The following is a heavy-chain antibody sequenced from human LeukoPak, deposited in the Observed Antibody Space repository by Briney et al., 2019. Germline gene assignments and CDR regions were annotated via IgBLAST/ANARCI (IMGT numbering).Heavy chain of an antibody. D-gene: IGHD4-11*01. CDR2: IIPIFGTT. J-gene: IGHJ6*02. CDR3: ATPQRSTVSYSYYGMDV. V-gene: IGHV1-69*01. CDR1: GGTFSSYA. Sequence: EASVKVSCKASGGTFSSYAVSWVRQAPGQGLEWMGGIIPIFGTTNYAQRFQGRVTITADESTSTAYMELGSLRSEDTAVYYCATPQRSTVSYSYYGMDVWAQGTTVTVSS.